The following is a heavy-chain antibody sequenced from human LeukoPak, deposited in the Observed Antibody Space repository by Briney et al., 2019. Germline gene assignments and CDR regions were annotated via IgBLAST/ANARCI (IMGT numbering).Heavy chain of an antibody. CDR2: IYHSGST. V-gene: IGHV4-4*02. D-gene: IGHD5-12*01. CDR3: ERDRMNYSGYDHDAFDI. J-gene: IGHJ3*02. Sequence: TSGTLSLTCAVSGGSISSSNWWSWLRQPPGKGLEWIGEIYHSGSTNYNPSLKSRVTISVDKSKNQFSLKLSSVTAADTAVYYCERDRMNYSGYDHDAFDIWGQGTMVTVSS. CDR1: GGSISSSNW.